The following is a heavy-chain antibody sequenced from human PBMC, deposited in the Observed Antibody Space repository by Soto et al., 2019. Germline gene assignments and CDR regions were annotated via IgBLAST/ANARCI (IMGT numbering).Heavy chain of an antibody. Sequence: GGSLRLSCSASGFTFSSYAMHWVRQAPGKGLKYVSAISSNGGSTYYADSVKGRFTISRDNSKNTLYLQMSSLRAEDTAVYYCVKPPTFDSLTLRCFDIWGQVT. J-gene: IGHJ3*02. V-gene: IGHV3-64D*08. D-gene: IGHD3-22*01. CDR3: VKPPTFDSLTLRCFDI. CDR2: ISSNGGST. CDR1: GFTFSSYA.